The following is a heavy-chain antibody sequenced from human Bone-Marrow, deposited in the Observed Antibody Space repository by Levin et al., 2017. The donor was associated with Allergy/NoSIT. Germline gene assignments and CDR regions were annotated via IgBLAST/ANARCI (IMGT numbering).Heavy chain of an antibody. J-gene: IGHJ3*02. CDR2: ISHDGSDQ. D-gene: IGHD1-26*01. CDR1: GFSFSAYT. CDR3: ARSSIVVVVKSVPDI. Sequence: GGSLRLSCAASGFSFSAYTMHWVRQAPGKGLEWVATISHDGSDQHYSDSVKGRFSISRDNSKNTLYLEMNSLRPEDTAGFYCARSSIVVVVKSVPDIWGQGTMVIVSS. V-gene: IGHV3-30*01.